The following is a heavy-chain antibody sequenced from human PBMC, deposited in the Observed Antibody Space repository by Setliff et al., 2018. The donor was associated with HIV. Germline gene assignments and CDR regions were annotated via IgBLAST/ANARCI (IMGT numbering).Heavy chain of an antibody. Sequence: HPGGSLRLSCEASGFSFSSYWMSWVRQAPGKGLEWVANIKQDGSEKHYMDSVKGRFTISRDNANNSLFLQMDSLRVEDTAVYYCARDGEEYVNGWYWWADYYYYGMDVWGQGTTVTVSS. CDR1: GFSFSSYW. J-gene: IGHJ6*02. V-gene: IGHV3-7*01. CDR3: ARDGEEYVNGWYWWADYYYYGMDV. CDR2: IKQDGSEK. D-gene: IGHD2-8*02.